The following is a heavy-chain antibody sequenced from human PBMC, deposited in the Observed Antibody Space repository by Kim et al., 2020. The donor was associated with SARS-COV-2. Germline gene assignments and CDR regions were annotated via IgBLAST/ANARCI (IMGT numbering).Heavy chain of an antibody. V-gene: IGHV5-51*01. CDR3: ARRGGTGIFWYFDY. Sequence: PSFKGQVTITADKAISTAYLQWSSLKASDTAMYYCARRGGTGIFWYFDYWGQGTLVTVSS. J-gene: IGHJ4*02. D-gene: IGHD1-1*01.